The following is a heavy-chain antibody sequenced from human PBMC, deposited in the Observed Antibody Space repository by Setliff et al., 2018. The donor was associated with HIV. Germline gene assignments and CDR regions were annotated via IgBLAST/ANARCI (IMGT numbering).Heavy chain of an antibody. CDR3: ATLNEYAYQTGGWFDP. V-gene: IGHV1-69*13. Sequence: SVKVFCKASGGGFSNHAITWVRQAPGQGLEWMGVIIPIFTTTDYAQKFRGRLTINADESTDTAYMELRSLRSADTAIYYCATLNEYAYQTGGWFDPWGQGTPVTVSS. D-gene: IGHD3-16*01. J-gene: IGHJ5*02. CDR2: IIPIFTTT. CDR1: GGGFSNHA.